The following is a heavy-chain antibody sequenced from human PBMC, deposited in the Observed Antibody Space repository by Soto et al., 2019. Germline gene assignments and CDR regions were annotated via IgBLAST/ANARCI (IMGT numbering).Heavy chain of an antibody. CDR2: ISNDGVHT. CDR3: AIGHLPWDYHSYGMDV. V-gene: IGHV3-64*01. J-gene: IGHJ6*02. D-gene: IGHD3-3*02. Sequence: GGSLRLSCVGSGFTFTTYCLHWVRQAPGKGLEYLSAISNDGVHTYYANSVKDRFTISRDNSKDTVYLHMGSLRPDDMAVYYCAIGHLPWDYHSYGMDVWGRGTTVTVSS. CDR1: GFTFTTYC.